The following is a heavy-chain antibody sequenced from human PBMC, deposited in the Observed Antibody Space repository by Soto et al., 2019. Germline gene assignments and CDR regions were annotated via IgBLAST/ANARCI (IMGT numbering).Heavy chain of an antibody. Sequence: GGSLRLSCAASGFTFSSYAMHWVRQAPGKGLEWVAVISYDGSNKYYADSVKGRFTISRDNSKNTLYLQMNSLRAEDTAVYYCARDFTDPRVAIVGGMDVWGQGTTVTVSS. V-gene: IGHV3-30-3*01. CDR1: GFTFSSYA. CDR3: ARDFTDPRVAIVGGMDV. CDR2: ISYDGSNK. D-gene: IGHD1-26*01. J-gene: IGHJ6*02.